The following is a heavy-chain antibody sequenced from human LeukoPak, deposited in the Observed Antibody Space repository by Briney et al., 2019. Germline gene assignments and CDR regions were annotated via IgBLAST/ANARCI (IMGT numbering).Heavy chain of an antibody. CDR1: GFTFSSYE. CDR2: ISSSGSTI. Sequence: GGSLRLSCAASGFTFSSYEMNWVRQAPGKGLEWVSYISSSGSTIYYADSVKGRFTISRDNAKNSLYLQMNSPRAEDTAVYYCAELGITMIGGVWGKGTTVTISS. V-gene: IGHV3-48*03. CDR3: AELGITMIGGV. D-gene: IGHD3-10*02. J-gene: IGHJ6*04.